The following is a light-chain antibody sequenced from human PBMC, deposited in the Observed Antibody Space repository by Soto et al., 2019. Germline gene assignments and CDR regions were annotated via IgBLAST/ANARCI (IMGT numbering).Light chain of an antibody. Sequence: DIQMTQSPSTLSASVGDRVTITCRASQTISSSLAWYQHKPGKAPKLLIFDASTLHTGVPSRFSGGGFGTEFTLTITGLQPGDFATYYCQQHNDYTAVTFGQGTKLEIK. CDR1: QTISSS. J-gene: IGKJ2*01. CDR2: DAS. CDR3: QQHNDYTAVT. V-gene: IGKV1-5*01.